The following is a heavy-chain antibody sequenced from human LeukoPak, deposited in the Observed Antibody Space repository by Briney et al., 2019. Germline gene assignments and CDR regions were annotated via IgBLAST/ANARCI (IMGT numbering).Heavy chain of an antibody. V-gene: IGHV3-30-3*01. D-gene: IGHD2-2*01. CDR3: AGVVPAATYDY. Sequence: PGGSLRLSCTASGFTFGDYAMSWFRQAPGKGLEWVAVISYDGSNKYYADSVKGRFTISRDNSKNTLYLQMNSLRAEDTAVYYCAGVVPAATYDYWGQGTLVTVSS. J-gene: IGHJ4*02. CDR2: ISYDGSNK. CDR1: GFTFGDYA.